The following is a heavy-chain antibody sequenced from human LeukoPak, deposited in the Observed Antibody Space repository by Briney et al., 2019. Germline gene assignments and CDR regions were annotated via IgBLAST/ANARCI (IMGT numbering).Heavy chain of an antibody. Sequence: PSETLSLTCAVYGGSFSGYYWSWIRQPPGKGLEWIGEINHSGSTNYNPSLKSRVTISVDTSKNQFSLKLSSVTAADTAVYYCARVSRRKRDGYNWWREEGGYLDYWGQGILVTVSS. CDR2: INHSGST. CDR1: GGSFSGYY. V-gene: IGHV4-34*01. CDR3: ARVSRRKRDGYNWWREEGGYLDY. D-gene: IGHD5-24*01. J-gene: IGHJ4*02.